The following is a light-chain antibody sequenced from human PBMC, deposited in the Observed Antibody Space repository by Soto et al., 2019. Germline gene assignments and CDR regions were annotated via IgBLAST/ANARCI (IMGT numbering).Light chain of an antibody. CDR1: QSISSY. J-gene: IGKJ1*01. CDR2: VAS. V-gene: IGKV1-39*01. Sequence: DIQMTQSPSSLSASVGDRVTITCRASQSISSYLNWYQQKPWKAPKLLIYVASSLQSGVPSRFCGSRSGTDFTITISSVQPEDFATYYRQTSYRTRTWTFCQVPKVEIK. CDR3: QTSYRTRTWT.